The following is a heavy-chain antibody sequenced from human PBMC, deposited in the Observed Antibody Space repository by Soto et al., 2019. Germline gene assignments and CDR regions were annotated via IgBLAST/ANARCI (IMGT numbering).Heavy chain of an antibody. CDR1: GGSISSGDHY. V-gene: IGHV4-31*03. Sequence: SETLSLTCTVSGGSISSGDHYWSWIRQHPGKGLEWIGFIYYGGNSYYKSPLTSRLTISVDTSKNQFSLRLSYVTAADTAVYYCARVRYDYGSGSYAMDVWGRGTTVTVSS. CDR3: ARVRYDYGSGSYAMDV. CDR2: IYYGGNS. D-gene: IGHD3-10*01. J-gene: IGHJ6*02.